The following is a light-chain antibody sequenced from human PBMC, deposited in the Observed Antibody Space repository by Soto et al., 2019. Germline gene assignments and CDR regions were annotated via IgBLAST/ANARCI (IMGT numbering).Light chain of an antibody. J-gene: IGKJ1*01. CDR1: QGLNRN. Sequence: ETVLTQSPATLSVSPGETATLSCTTSQGLNRNLAWYQQKLGQAPRVLIYGASTRAAGIPARFSGSGSGTEFILTISSLQSEDFAVYYCQQYNKWWTFGQGTNVDIK. CDR3: QQYNKWWT. CDR2: GAS. V-gene: IGKV3-15*01.